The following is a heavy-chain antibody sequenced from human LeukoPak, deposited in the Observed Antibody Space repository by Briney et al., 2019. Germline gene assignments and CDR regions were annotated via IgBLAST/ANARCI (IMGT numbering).Heavy chain of an antibody. Sequence: PSETLSLTCPVSGGSISSSSYYWGWIRQPPGKGLEWIGSIYYSGSTYYNPSLKSRVTISVDTSKNQFSLKLSSVTAADTAVYYCARDDYVWGSYRYPLGYWGQGTLVTVSS. V-gene: IGHV4-39*07. D-gene: IGHD3-16*02. CDR2: IYYSGST. CDR1: GGSISSSSYY. CDR3: ARDDYVWGSYRYPLGY. J-gene: IGHJ4*02.